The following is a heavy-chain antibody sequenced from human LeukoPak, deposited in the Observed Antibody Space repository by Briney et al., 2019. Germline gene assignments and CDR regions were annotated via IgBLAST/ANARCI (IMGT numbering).Heavy chain of an antibody. V-gene: IGHV1-8*01. D-gene: IGHD3-16*02. CDR2: MNPNSGNT. J-gene: IGHJ4*02. Sequence: ASVKVSCKASGYTFTSYDINWVRQATGQGLEWMGWMNPNSGNTGYAQKFQGRVTMTRNTSVSTAYMELSSLRSEDTAVYYCATHRMDDYVWGSYRSLRYFDYWGQGTLVTVSS. CDR3: ATHRMDDYVWGSYRSLRYFDY. CDR1: GYTFTSYD.